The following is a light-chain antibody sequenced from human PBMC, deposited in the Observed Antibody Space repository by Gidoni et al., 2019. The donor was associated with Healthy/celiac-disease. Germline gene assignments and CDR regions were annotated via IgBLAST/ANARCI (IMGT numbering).Light chain of an antibody. V-gene: IGKV2-28*01. CDR3: MQALQTPRT. Sequence: DIVMTQPQLSLPVPPGEPASISCRSSQSLLHSNGYNYLDWYLQKPGQSPQLLIYLGSNRASGVPDRFSGSGSGTDFTLKISRVEAEDVGVYYCMQALQTPRTFGQGTKVEIK. CDR2: LGS. CDR1: QSLLHSNGYNY. J-gene: IGKJ1*01.